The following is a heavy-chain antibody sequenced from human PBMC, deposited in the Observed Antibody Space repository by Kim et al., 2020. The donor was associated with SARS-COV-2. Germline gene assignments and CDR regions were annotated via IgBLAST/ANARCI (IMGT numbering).Heavy chain of an antibody. CDR2: IKQAGSEK. V-gene: IGHV3-7*03. CDR3: ARPREEGDHYYGTAV. J-gene: IGHJ6*02. CDR1: GFTFSSYW. Sequence: GGSLRLSCAASGFTFSSYWMSWVRQAPGKGLQWVANIKQAGSEKYYVDSVKGRFTISRDNANNSLYLQMTSLRAEDSAVYYCARPREEGDHYYGTAVWGQGNTVTVS. D-gene: IGHD1-26*01.